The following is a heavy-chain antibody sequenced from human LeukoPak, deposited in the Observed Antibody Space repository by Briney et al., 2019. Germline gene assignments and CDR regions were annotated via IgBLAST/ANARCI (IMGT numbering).Heavy chain of an antibody. CDR2: ISSSSYI. J-gene: IGHJ4*02. Sequence: GGSLRLSCAASGFTFSSYSMNWVRQAPGKGLEWVSSISSSSYILYADSVKGRFTISRGNAENSLFLQINSLRAEDTAVYYCARQGPYGDYSHWGQGTMVTVSS. CDR3: ARQGPYGDYSH. V-gene: IGHV3-21*01. D-gene: IGHD4-17*01. CDR1: GFTFSSYS.